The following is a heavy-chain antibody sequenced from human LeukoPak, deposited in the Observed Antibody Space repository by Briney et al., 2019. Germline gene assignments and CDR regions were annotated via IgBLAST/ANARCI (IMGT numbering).Heavy chain of an antibody. J-gene: IGHJ4*02. V-gene: IGHV1-18*01. D-gene: IGHD4-11*01. CDR3: ATTLVDYMFDY. Sequence: ASVKVSCKASGYTFINYGISWVRQAPGQGLEWMGWISAYNGNTNYAQKFQGRVTMTTDTSTSTAYMELRSLRSEDTAVYYCATTLVDYMFDYWGQGTLVTVSS. CDR1: GYTFINYG. CDR2: ISAYNGNT.